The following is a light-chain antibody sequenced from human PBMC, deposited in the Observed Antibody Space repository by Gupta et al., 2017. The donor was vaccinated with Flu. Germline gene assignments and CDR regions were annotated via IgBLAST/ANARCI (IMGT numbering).Light chain of an antibody. J-gene: IGLJ3*02. CDR1: SSDVGSYNL. CDR3: CSYAGSSPV. Sequence: QSDLTQPASVSGSPGPSIPISCTGTSSDVGSYNLLSWYQQHPGKAPKLMIYEGSKRPSGVSNRFSGSKSGNTASLTISGLQAEDEADYYCCSYAGSSPVFGGGTKLTVL. CDR2: EGS. V-gene: IGLV2-23*01.